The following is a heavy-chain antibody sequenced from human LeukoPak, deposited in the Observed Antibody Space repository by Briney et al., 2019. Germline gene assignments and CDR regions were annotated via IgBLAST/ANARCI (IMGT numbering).Heavy chain of an antibody. CDR2: IYSGGST. V-gene: IGHV3-66*01. CDR3: ARDPAYSSSSSN. D-gene: IGHD6-13*01. J-gene: IGHJ4*02. Sequence: GGSLRLSCAASGFTFSSYWMSWVRQAPGKGLEWVSVIYSGGSTYYADSVKGRFTISRDNSKNTLYLQMNSLRAEDTAVYYCARDPAYSSSSSNWGQGTLVTVSS. CDR1: GFTFSSYW.